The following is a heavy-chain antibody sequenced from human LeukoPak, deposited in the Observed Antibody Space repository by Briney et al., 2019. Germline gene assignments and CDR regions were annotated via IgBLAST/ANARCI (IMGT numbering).Heavy chain of an antibody. D-gene: IGHD6-13*01. Sequence: PGGSLRLSCAASGFTFSSYSMNWVRQAPGKGLEWVSSISSSSSYIYYADSVKGRFTISRDNAKNSLYLQMNSLRAEDTAVYYCARDVTRNLSWQQLGNFDYWGQGTLVTVSS. J-gene: IGHJ4*02. CDR1: GFTFSSYS. V-gene: IGHV3-21*01. CDR3: ARDVTRNLSWQQLGNFDY. CDR2: ISSSSSYI.